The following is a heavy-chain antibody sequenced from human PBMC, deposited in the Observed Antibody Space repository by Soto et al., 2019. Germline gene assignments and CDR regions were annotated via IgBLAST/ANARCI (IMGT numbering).Heavy chain of an antibody. CDR3: AREVNSPATSDAFDI. J-gene: IGHJ3*02. D-gene: IGHD1-26*01. CDR2: ISYSGTT. Sequence: QVHLQESGPGLVKPSQTLSLTCTVSGGSITGDNYFWSWVLQHPEKGLEWIGYISYSGTTYYNPSLNSRVTISVDTSKNQFSLSLISVTAADTAMYFCAREVNSPATSDAFDIWGQGTVVTVSS. CDR1: GGSITGDNYF. V-gene: IGHV4-31*03.